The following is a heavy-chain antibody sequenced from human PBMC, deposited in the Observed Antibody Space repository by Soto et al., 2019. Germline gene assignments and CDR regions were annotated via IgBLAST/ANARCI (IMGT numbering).Heavy chain of an antibody. J-gene: IGHJ5*02. CDR1: GYSISSGYY. CDR2: IYHSGTT. CDR3: ARDSRGVGFSCWLRTLDP. V-gene: IGHV4-38-2*02. D-gene: IGHD6-19*01. Sequence: LSLTCAVSGYSISSGYYWGWIRQPPGKGLEWIGSIYHSGTTYYNPSLKSRVTIALDKSKNQFCLKLRSVTAADTAVYYCARDSRGVGFSCWLRTLDPWGQGTLVTVSS.